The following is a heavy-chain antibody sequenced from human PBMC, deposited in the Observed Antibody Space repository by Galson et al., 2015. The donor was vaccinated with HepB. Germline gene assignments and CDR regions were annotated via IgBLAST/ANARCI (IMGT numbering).Heavy chain of an antibody. V-gene: IGHV1-18*04. Sequence: SVKVSCKASGYTFTSYGISWVRQAPGQGLEWMGWISAYNGSTNYAQSLQGRVTMTTDTPTSTAYMELRSLRPDDTAVYYCARAHIRGSLDFWTQGTLVTVSS. CDR2: ISAYNGST. CDR1: GYTFTSYG. D-gene: IGHD1-26*01. CDR3: ARAHIRGSLDF. J-gene: IGHJ4*02.